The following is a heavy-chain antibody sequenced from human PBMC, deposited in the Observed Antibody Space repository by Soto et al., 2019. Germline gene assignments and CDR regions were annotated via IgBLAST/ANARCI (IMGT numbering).Heavy chain of an antibody. J-gene: IGHJ6*03. CDR2: TRDKANSYTT. V-gene: IGHV3-72*01. Sequence: EVQLVESGGGLVQPGGSLRLSCAASGFTFSDRYMDWVRQAPGKGLEWVGRTRDKANSYTTEYAASVKGRFTISRDDSKNSLYLQMNSLKTEDTAVYYCARSARGPNYYYSSYMDVWGKGTTVTVSS. CDR3: ARSARGPNYYYSSYMDV. CDR1: GFTFSDRY.